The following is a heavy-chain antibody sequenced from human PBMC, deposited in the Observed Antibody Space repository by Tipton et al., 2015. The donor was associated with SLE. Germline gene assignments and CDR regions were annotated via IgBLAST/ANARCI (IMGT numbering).Heavy chain of an antibody. CDR1: GFTFSSYA. Sequence: SLRLSCAASGFTFSSYAMSWVRQAPGKGLEWVSAISGSGGSTYYADSVKGRFTISRDNSKNTLYLQMNSLRAEDTAVYYCAGNLMVGAYYYYYGMDVWGQGTTVTVSS. CDR2: ISGSGGST. V-gene: IGHV3-23*01. D-gene: IGHD1-26*01. CDR3: AGNLMVGAYYYYYGMDV. J-gene: IGHJ6*02.